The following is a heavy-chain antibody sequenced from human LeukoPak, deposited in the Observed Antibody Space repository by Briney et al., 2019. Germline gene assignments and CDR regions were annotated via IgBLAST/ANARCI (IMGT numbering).Heavy chain of an antibody. CDR1: GFTFSSYW. CDR2: IKQDGSEK. D-gene: IGHD6-6*01. CDR3: ARGSEYTSSTNYYFDY. V-gene: IGHV3-7*01. J-gene: IGHJ4*02. Sequence: PGRSLRLSCAASGFTFSSYWMSWVRQAPGKGLEWVANIKQDGSEKHYVDSVKGRFTISRDNAKKSLFLHMNSLRVEDTAVYYCARGSEYTSSTNYYFDYWGRGTLVTVSS.